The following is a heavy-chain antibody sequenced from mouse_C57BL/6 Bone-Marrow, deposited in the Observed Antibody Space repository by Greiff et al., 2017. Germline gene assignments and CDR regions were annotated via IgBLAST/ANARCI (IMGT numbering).Heavy chain of an antibody. J-gene: IGHJ4*01. V-gene: IGHV1-81*01. CDR2: IYPRSGNT. CDR3: ARKPFYFGYAMDY. D-gene: IGHD1-1*02. Sequence: QVQLQQSGAELARPGASVKLSCKASGYTFTSYGISWVKQRTGPGLEWIGEIYPRSGNTYYNEKFKGKATLTADKSSSTAYMELRSLTSEDSAVYFCARKPFYFGYAMDYWGQGTSVTVSS. CDR1: GYTFTSYG.